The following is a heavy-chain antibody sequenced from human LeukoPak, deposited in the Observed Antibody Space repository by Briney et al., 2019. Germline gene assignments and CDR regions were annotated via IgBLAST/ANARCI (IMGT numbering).Heavy chain of an antibody. J-gene: IGHJ4*02. Sequence: GGSLRLSCAASGFTFSDYYMEWVRQAPGKGLEWVGRIRNQANGRTTEYATSVRGRFIISRDDSQNSIYLQMNSLKTEDTAVYYCTRSPSSGSFVFDYWGQGTLVPSPQ. CDR3: TRSPSSGSFVFDY. CDR1: GFTFSDYY. V-gene: IGHV3-72*01. CDR2: IRNQANGRTT. D-gene: IGHD6-13*01.